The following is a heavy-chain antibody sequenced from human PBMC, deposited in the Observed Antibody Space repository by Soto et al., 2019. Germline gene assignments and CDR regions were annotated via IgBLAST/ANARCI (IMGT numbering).Heavy chain of an antibody. J-gene: IGHJ4*02. CDR1: GYTFTSYA. Sequence: ASVKVSRKASGYTFTSYAMHCVRQAPEQRLEWMGWINAGNGNTKYSQNFQGRVTFTRDTSANTAYMELTSLISEDTAVYYCARPKDYDDRLDSWGQGTLVTVSS. D-gene: IGHD3-22*01. CDR3: ARPKDYDDRLDS. V-gene: IGHV1-3*01. CDR2: INAGNGNT.